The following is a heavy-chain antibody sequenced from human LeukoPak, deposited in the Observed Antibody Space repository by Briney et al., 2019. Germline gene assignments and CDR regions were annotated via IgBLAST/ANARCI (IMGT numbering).Heavy chain of an antibody. J-gene: IGHJ6*02. D-gene: IGHD3-3*01. CDR2: ISYDGGNK. CDR1: GFTFSSYA. Sequence: GGSLRLSCAASGFTFSSYAMHWVRQAPGKGLEWVAVISYDGGNKYYADSVKGRFTISRDNSKNTLYLQMNSLRAEDTAVYYCARDKYYDEQLPYYYYGMDVWGQGTTVTVSS. CDR3: ARDKYYDEQLPYYYYGMDV. V-gene: IGHV3-30-3*01.